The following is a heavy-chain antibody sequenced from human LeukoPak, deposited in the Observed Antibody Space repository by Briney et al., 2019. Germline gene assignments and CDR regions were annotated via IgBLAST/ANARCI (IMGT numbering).Heavy chain of an antibody. Sequence: GGSLRLSCAASGFTFSIYGMSWVRQAPGKGLEWVSAIRTGGDSTYYADSVKGGFSISRDKSKNTLYLQMNSRRAEDTAVYYCAKPRPGGSTEPFDSWGQGNLVTVSS. CDR2: IRTGGDST. V-gene: IGHV3-23*01. CDR1: GFTFSIYG. D-gene: IGHD1-26*01. J-gene: IGHJ4*02. CDR3: AKPRPGGSTEPFDS.